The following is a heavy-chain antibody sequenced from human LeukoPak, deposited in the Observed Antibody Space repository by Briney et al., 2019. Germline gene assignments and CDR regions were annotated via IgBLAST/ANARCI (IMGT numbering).Heavy chain of an antibody. V-gene: IGHV3-23*01. J-gene: IGHJ2*01. CDR3: AKAPTWSNWYFDL. Sequence: GGSLRLSCAASGFTFSNYAMSWVRQVPEKGLEWVSSISGSGATFYADSVKGRFTISRDNSRNTLSLQMNSLRAEDTAVYYCAKAPTWSNWYFDLWGRGTLVTVSS. D-gene: IGHD1-26*01. CDR2: ISGSGAT. CDR1: GFTFSNYA.